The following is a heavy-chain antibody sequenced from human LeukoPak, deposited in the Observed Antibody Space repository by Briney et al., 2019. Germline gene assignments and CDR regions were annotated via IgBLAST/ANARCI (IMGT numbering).Heavy chain of an antibody. CDR2: IYYSGST. V-gene: IGHV4-59*01. CDR1: GDSIRSYY. Sequence: SETLSLTCTVSGDSIRSYYWSWIRQSPGKGLEWIGYIYYSGSTNYNPSLKSRITISVDRSKNQFSLKLSSVTADTAVYYCARSGSWGAFDIWGQGTMVTVSS. J-gene: IGHJ3*02. D-gene: IGHD7-27*01. CDR3: ARSGSWGAFDI.